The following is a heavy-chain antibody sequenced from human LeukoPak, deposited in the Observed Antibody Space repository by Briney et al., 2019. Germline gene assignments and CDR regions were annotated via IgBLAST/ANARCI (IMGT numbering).Heavy chain of an antibody. D-gene: IGHD3-3*01. J-gene: IGHJ5*02. V-gene: IGHV1-2*02. Sequence: ASVKVSCKASGYTFTSYYMHWVRQAPGQGLEWMGWINPNSGGTNYAQKFQGRVTMTRDTSISTAYMELSRLRSDDTAVYYCARARSRFLSNWFDPWGQGTLVTVSS. CDR1: GYTFTSYY. CDR3: ARARSRFLSNWFDP. CDR2: INPNSGGT.